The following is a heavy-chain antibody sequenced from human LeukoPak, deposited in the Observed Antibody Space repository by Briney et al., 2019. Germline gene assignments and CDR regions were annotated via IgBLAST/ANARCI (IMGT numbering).Heavy chain of an antibody. CDR3: ARVTDTAIRGVYYMDV. V-gene: IGHV3-21*01. Sequence: GGSLRLSCAASGFTFSSYSMNWVRQAPGKGLEWVSSISSSSSYIYYADSVKGRFTISRDNAKNSLYLQMNSLRAEDTAVYYCARVTDTAIRGVYYMDVWGKGTTVTVSS. J-gene: IGHJ6*03. CDR2: ISSSSSYI. D-gene: IGHD5-18*01. CDR1: GFTFSSYS.